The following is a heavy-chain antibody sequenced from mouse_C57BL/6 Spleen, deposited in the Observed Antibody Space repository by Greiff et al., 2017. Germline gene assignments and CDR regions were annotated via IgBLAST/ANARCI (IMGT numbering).Heavy chain of an antibody. CDR3: ARFYDYDGGYFDY. V-gene: IGHV1-75*01. CDR2: IFPGSGST. Sequence: VQGVESGPELVKPGASVKISCKASGYTFTDYYINWVKQRPGQGLEWIGWIFPGSGSTYYNEKFKGKATLTVDKSSSTAYMLLSSLTSEDSAVYFCARFYDYDGGYFDYWGQGTTLTVSS. J-gene: IGHJ2*01. CDR1: GYTFTDYY. D-gene: IGHD2-4*01.